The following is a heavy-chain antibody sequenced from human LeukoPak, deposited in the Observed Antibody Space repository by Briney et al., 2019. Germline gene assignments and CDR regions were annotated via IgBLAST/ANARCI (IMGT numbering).Heavy chain of an antibody. Sequence: ASVKVSCKASGGTFSSYAISWVRQAPGQGLEWMGGIIPIFGTANYAQKFQGRVTITADESTSTAYMELSSLRSEDTAVYYCASGYCSSTSCYAGFGYWGQGTLVTVSS. CDR1: GGTFSSYA. V-gene: IGHV1-69*13. CDR3: ASGYCSSTSCYAGFGY. CDR2: IIPIFGTA. D-gene: IGHD2-2*01. J-gene: IGHJ4*02.